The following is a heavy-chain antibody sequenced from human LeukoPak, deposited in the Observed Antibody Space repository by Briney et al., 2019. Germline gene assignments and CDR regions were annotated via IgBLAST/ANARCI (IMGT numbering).Heavy chain of an antibody. J-gene: IGHJ6*02. Sequence: AGGSLRLSCAASGFTFSDSWMSWDRQAPGKGLEWVANMNQDGSEKDYVDSAKGRFTISRDNARNSLYLQMGSLRAEDTAVYYCATYTHWVAGDVWGQGTTVTVSS. D-gene: IGHD3-16*01. CDR2: MNQDGSEK. CDR3: ATYTHWVAGDV. V-gene: IGHV3-7*01. CDR1: GFTFSDSW.